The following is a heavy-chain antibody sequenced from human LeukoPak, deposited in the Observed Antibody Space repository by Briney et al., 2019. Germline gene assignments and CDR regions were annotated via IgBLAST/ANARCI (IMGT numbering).Heavy chain of an antibody. CDR1: GGSISSYY. CDR3: ARDRGIIVATTNWFDP. D-gene: IGHD5-12*01. V-gene: IGHV4-59*01. Sequence: SETLSLTCTVSGGSISSYYWSWIRQPPGKGLEWIGYIYYSGSTNYNPSLKSRVTISVDTSKNQFSLKLSSVTAADTAVYYCARDRGIIVATTNWFDPWGQGTLVTVSS. J-gene: IGHJ5*02. CDR2: IYYSGST.